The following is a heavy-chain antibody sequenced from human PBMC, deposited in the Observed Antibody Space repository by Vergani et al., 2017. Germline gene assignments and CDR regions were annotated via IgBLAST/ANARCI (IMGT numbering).Heavy chain of an antibody. Sequence: QVQLVQSGAEVKTPGSSVKVSCNPSGGTFSSYTISWVRQAPGQGLEWMGRIIPILGIANYAQKFQGRVTITADKSTSTAYMELSSLSSEDTAVYYGAREEPLGIAVADINWFDPWGQGTLVTVSS. CDR1: GGTFSSYT. CDR3: AREEPLGIAVADINWFDP. J-gene: IGHJ5*02. CDR2: IIPILGIA. D-gene: IGHD6-19*01. V-gene: IGHV1-69*08.